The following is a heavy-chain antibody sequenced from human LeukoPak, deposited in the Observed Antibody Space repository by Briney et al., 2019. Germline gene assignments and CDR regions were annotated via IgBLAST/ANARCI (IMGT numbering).Heavy chain of an antibody. J-gene: IGHJ4*02. CDR3: ARSIAARRGGYFDY. CDR1: GGSISSGGYY. CDR2: IYYSGST. V-gene: IGHV4-31*03. D-gene: IGHD6-6*01. Sequence: SETLPLTCTVSGGSISSGGYYWSWIRQHPGKGLEWIGYIYYSGSTYYNPSLKSRVTISVDTSKNQFSLKLSSVTAADTAVYYCARSIAARRGGYFDYWGQGTLVTVSS.